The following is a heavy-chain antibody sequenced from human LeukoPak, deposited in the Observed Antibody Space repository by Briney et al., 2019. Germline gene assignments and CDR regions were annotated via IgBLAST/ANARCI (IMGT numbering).Heavy chain of an antibody. Sequence: SETLSLTCTVSGGSVSSGSHYWSWIRQPPGKGLEWIAYIYYTGSTNYNPSLKSRVTISVDTSKNQFSLKLRSVTAADTAVYYCARAPWRRGFDCWGQGTLVTVSS. D-gene: IGHD3-10*01. V-gene: IGHV4-61*01. CDR2: IYYTGST. J-gene: IGHJ4*02. CDR3: ARAPWRRGFDC. CDR1: GGSVSSGSHY.